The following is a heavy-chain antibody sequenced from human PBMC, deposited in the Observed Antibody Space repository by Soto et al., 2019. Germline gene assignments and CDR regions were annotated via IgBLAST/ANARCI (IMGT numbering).Heavy chain of an antibody. Sequence: PGGSLRLSCAASGFNVGAFAVNWVRQAPGKGLEWVSGISVSDASIYYADSVRGRFSISRDASENILYLQMNSLRVDDTALYYCTRETVAGITGLDYWGPGTLVTVSS. D-gene: IGHD1-20*01. J-gene: IGHJ4*02. V-gene: IGHV3-23*01. CDR2: ISVSDASI. CDR3: TRETVAGITGLDY. CDR1: GFNVGAFA.